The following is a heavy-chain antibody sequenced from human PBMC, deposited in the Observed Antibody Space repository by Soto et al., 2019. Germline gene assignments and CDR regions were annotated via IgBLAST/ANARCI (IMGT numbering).Heavy chain of an antibody. V-gene: IGHV3-23*01. CDR3: AKGGLRYFDWSFGYNWFDH. CDR2: ISGSGGST. D-gene: IGHD3-9*01. J-gene: IGHJ5*02. Sequence: PGGSLRLSCAASGFTFSSYAMSWVRQAPGKGLEWVSAISGSGGSTYHADSVKGRFTISRDNSKNTLYLQMNSQRAEDAAVYYCAKGGLRYFDWSFGYNWFDHWGPGTLVTVSS. CDR1: GFTFSSYA.